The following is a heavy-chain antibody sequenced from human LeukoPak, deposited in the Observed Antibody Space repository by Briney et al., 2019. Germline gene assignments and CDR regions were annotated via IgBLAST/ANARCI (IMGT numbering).Heavy chain of an antibody. CDR2: IYYSGST. CDR3: ARLVVSSWYHEVLFGRDY. CDR1: GGSISSYY. D-gene: IGHD6-13*01. Sequence: PSETLSLTCTVSGGSISSYYWSWLRQPPGKGLEWIGYIYYSGSTNYNPSLKSRVTMSVDTSKNQFSLRLISVTASDTAMYYCARLVVSSWYHEVLFGRDYWGQGTLVTVSS. V-gene: IGHV4-59*08. J-gene: IGHJ4*02.